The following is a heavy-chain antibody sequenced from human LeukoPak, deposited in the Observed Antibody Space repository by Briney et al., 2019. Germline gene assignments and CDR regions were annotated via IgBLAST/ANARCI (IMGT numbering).Heavy chain of an antibody. Sequence: PGGSLRLSWAASGFTFSSYWMSWVRQAPGKGLEWVANIKQDGSEKYYVDSVKGRFTISRDNAKNSLYLQMNSLRAEDTAVYYCAREAVVDSNWFDPWGQGTLVTVSS. J-gene: IGHJ5*02. CDR2: IKQDGSEK. V-gene: IGHV3-7*01. D-gene: IGHD2-15*01. CDR3: AREAVVDSNWFDP. CDR1: GFTFSSYW.